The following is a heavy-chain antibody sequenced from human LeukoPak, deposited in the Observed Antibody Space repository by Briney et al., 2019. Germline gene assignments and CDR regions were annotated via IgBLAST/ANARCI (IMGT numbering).Heavy chain of an antibody. D-gene: IGHD2-2*01. J-gene: IGHJ4*02. V-gene: IGHV3-30-3*01. CDR1: GFTFRSYG. CDR3: ARGYCSSISCYLVY. Sequence: GGSLRLSCAASGFTFRSYGMHWVRQAPGKGLEWVAVISYDGSNEYHADSVKGRFTISRDNSKNTLYLQMDSLRVDDTATYYCARGYCSSISCYLVYWGQGTLVTVSS. CDR2: ISYDGSNE.